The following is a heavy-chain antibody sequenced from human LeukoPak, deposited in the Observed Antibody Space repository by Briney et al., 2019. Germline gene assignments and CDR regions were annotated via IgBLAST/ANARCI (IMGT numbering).Heavy chain of an antibody. J-gene: IGHJ6*03. Sequence: PSQTLSLTCTVSGGSISSGSYYWSWIRQPAGKGLEWIGRIYTSGSTNYNPSLKSRVTISVDTSKNQFSLKLSSVTAADTAVYYCAREEGYYYYYYMDVWGKGTTVTVSS. CDR1: GGSISSGSYY. CDR3: AREEGYYYYYYMDV. V-gene: IGHV4-61*02. CDR2: IYTSGST.